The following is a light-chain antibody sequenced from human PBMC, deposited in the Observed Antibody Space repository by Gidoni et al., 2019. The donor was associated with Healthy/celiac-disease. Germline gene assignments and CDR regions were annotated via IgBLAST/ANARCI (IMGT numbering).Light chain of an antibody. V-gene: IGKV3-20*01. J-gene: IGKJ2*03. CDR3: QQYGSSPDS. CDR2: GAS. Sequence: EIVLTQSPGTLSLSPGERATLSCRASQSVSSSYLAWDQQKPGQAPRLLIYGASSRATGIPDRFSGSGSGTDFTLTSSRLEPEDFAVYYCQQYGSSPDSFGQGTKLEIK. CDR1: QSVSSSY.